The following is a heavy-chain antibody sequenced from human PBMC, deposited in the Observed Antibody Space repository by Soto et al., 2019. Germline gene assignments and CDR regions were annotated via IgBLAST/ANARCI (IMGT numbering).Heavy chain of an antibody. D-gene: IGHD3-3*01. CDR1: GFTVSSNY. J-gene: IGHJ4*02. V-gene: IGHV3-53*01. CDR2: IYSGGST. CDR3: ARGPGSRITIFGVAPESTYYFDY. Sequence: LRLSCAASGFTVSSNYMSWVRQAPGKGLEWVSVIYSGGSTYYADSVEGRFTISRDNSKNTLYLQMNSLRAEDTAVYYCARGPGSRITIFGVAPESTYYFDYWGQGTLVTVST.